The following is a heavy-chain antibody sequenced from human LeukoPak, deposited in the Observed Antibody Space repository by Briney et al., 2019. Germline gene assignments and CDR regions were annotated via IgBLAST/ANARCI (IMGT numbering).Heavy chain of an antibody. CDR1: GYTFTSYD. J-gene: IGHJ4*02. V-gene: IGHV1-8*01. Sequence: ASVKVSCKASGYTFTSYDINWVRQATGQGLEWMGWMNPNSGNTGYAQKFQGRVTMTRSTSISTAYMELSSLRSEDTAVYYCARGSGFVVVVAATSEEFDYWGQGTLVTVSS. CDR3: ARGSGFVVVVAATSEEFDY. CDR2: MNPNSGNT. D-gene: IGHD2-15*01.